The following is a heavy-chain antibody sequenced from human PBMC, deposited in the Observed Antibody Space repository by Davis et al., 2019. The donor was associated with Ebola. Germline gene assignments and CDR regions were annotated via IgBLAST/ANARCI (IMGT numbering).Heavy chain of an antibody. CDR3: VHHFYDNSSRLFDS. V-gene: IGHV2-5*02. Sequence: SGPTLVKPTQTLTLTCSYSGFSLSTFGMGVAWIRQSPGKAPEWRALLYWDDDRRYSPSLKNRLSIPKDTSQDQVVFSMTNMDPVDTATYFCVHHFYDNSSRLFDSWGQGTLVTVSS. CDR2: LYWDDDR. J-gene: IGHJ4*02. CDR1: GFSLSTFGMG. D-gene: IGHD2/OR15-2a*01.